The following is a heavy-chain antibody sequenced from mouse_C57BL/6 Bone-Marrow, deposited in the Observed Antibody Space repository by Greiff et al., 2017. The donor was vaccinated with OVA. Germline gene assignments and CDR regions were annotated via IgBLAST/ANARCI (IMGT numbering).Heavy chain of an antibody. J-gene: IGHJ1*03. D-gene: IGHD2-3*01. V-gene: IGHV1-4*01. CDR2: INPSSGYT. Sequence: SWAELARPGASVKMSCKASGYTFTSYTMHWVKQRPGQGLEWIGYINPSSGYTKYNQKFKDKATLTADKSSSTAYMQLSSLTSEDSAVYYCAGYLYWYFDVWGTGTTVTVSS. CDR3: AGYLYWYFDV. CDR1: GYTFTSYT.